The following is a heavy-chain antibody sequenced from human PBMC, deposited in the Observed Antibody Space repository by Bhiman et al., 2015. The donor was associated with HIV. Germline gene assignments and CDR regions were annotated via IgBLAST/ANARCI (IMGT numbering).Heavy chain of an antibody. V-gene: IGHV3-21*01. CDR2: ISSTSTYI. CDR1: GFTFSSYI. J-gene: IGHJ4*02. CDR3: VRGYTYGNRLLGFDY. Sequence: EVQLVESGGGLVKPGGSLRLSCAASGFTFSSYIMNWVRQAPGKGLEWVSLISSTSTYIFYADSVKGRFTISRDNAKNSLYLQMNSLRAEDTAVYYCVRGYTYGNRLLGFDYWGLGTLVTVSS. D-gene: IGHD5-18*01.